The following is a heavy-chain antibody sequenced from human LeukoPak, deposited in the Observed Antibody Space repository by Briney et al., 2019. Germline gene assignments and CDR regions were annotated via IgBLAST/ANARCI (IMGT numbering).Heavy chain of an antibody. CDR2: INHSGST. CDR3: ARTSGGSCYGCVDY. J-gene: IGHJ4*02. Sequence: SETLSLTCAVYGGSFSGYYWSWIRQPPGKGLEWIGEINHSGSTNYNPSLKSRVTISVDTSKNQFSLKLSSVTAADTAVYYCARTSGGSCYGCVDYWGQGTLVTVSS. V-gene: IGHV4-34*01. D-gene: IGHD2-15*01. CDR1: GGSFSGYY.